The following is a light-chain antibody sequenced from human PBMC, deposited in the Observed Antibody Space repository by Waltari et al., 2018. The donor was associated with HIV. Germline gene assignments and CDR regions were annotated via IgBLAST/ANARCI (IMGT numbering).Light chain of an antibody. Sequence: QSVLTQPPSVSAAPGQKVAISCSVSSSNIGTDYVSLYQHVPGSAPKLLIYDNDKRPSGTPDRFSGSKSGTSATLDITGLQTGDGADYYCGTWDRSLGGGVFGGGTKLTVL. CDR2: DND. CDR1: SSNIGTDY. J-gene: IGLJ3*02. CDR3: GTWDRSLGGGV. V-gene: IGLV1-51*01.